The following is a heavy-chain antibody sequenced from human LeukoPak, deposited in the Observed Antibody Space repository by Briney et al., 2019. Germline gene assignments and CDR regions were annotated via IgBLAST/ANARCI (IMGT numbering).Heavy chain of an antibody. CDR2: NKGDGTSS. CDR1: GFPISSFW. Sequence: GGSLRLSCAASGFPISSFWMHWVRQVPGKGLVWVSRNKGDGTSSSYADSVKGRFTISRDNSKNTVYLQMNSLRAEDTAVYYCARDPERSFDMWGQGTMVIVSS. V-gene: IGHV3-74*01. CDR3: ARDPERSFDM. J-gene: IGHJ3*02.